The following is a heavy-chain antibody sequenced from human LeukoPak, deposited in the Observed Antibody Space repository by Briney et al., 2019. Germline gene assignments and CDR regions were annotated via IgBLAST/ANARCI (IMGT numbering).Heavy chain of an antibody. CDR3: ARGLYDSSGYYCIFDY. Sequence: SETLSLTRTVSGDSINNSYWWSWVRQPPGKGLEWIGEIYHSGSPNYNPSLKTRVTISVDTSKNQFSLKLSSVTAADTAVYYCARGLYDSSGYYCIFDYWGQGTLVTVSS. V-gene: IGHV4-4*02. CDR2: IYHSGSP. J-gene: IGHJ4*02. D-gene: IGHD3-22*01. CDR1: GDSINNSYW.